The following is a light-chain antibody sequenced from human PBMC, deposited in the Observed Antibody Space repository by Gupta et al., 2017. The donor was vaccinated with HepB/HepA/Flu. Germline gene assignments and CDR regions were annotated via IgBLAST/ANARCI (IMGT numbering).Light chain of an antibody. CDR2: VTS. J-gene: IGKJ4*02. V-gene: IGKV1-39*01. Sequence: DTQMTQSPPFLSASVGDRVTITCRTGQKTHNYLNWYQQKVGKAPKLLIYVTSRLQSGGTSRFSGSGEGTDFTLTSRMPRREDSAGYYVQDSYMILLFGGGTKVKI. CDR1: QKTHNY. CDR3: QDSYMILL.